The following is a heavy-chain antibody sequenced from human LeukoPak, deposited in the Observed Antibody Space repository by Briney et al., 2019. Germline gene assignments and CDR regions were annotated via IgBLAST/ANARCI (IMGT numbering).Heavy chain of an antibody. V-gene: IGHV3-23*01. CDR3: ATAITETTRHY. Sequence: PGRSLRLSCAASGFNFNTYAMSLVRQAPGKGLEWVSGISAGGVNTFYADSVQGRFTVSRDSSKNTLYLQMNRLRVDDTAVYYCATAITETTRHYWGQGTLVTVSS. CDR1: GFNFNTYA. CDR2: ISAGGVNT. D-gene: IGHD1-7*01. J-gene: IGHJ4*02.